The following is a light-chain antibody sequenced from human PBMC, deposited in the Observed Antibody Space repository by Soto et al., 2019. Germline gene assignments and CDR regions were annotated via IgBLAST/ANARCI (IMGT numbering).Light chain of an antibody. Sequence: QSVLTHPASVSGSPGQAITISCTGTSSDVGGYIYVSWYQQHAGKAPKLIIYEVNNRPSGVSNRFSGSKSGNTASLTISGLQAEDEADYYCTSYTSGSTLYVFGTGT. CDR1: SSDVGGYIY. J-gene: IGLJ1*01. CDR2: EVN. V-gene: IGLV2-14*01. CDR3: TSYTSGSTLYV.